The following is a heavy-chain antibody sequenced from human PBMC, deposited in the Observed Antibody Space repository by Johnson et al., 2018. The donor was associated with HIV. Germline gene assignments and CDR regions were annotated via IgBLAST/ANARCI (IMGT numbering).Heavy chain of an antibody. J-gene: IGHJ3*02. CDR3: AKERKAPRAFDI. CDR1: GFTFSAYY. Sequence: QVQLVESGGGLVKPGGSLRLSCAASGFTFSAYYMSWIRQAPGKGLDWVSYISNADSTIYYADSVKGRFTISRDNAKNSLYLQMNSLRAEDTAVYYCAKERKAPRAFDIWGQGTMVIVSS. D-gene: IGHD1-14*01. CDR2: ISNADSTI. V-gene: IGHV3-11*04.